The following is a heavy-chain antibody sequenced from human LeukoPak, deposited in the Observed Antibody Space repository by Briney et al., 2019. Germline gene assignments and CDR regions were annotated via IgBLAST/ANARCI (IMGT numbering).Heavy chain of an antibody. CDR3: AKGSSGWYYFDY. Sequence: GGSLRLSCSASGFTFSNYWMHWVRRAPGKGLVWVSRINSDGINTSYADSVKGRFTISRDNSKNTLYLQMNSLRAEDTAVYYCAKGSSGWYYFDYWGQGTLVTVSS. D-gene: IGHD6-19*01. CDR2: INSDGINT. CDR1: GFTFSNYW. V-gene: IGHV3-74*01. J-gene: IGHJ4*02.